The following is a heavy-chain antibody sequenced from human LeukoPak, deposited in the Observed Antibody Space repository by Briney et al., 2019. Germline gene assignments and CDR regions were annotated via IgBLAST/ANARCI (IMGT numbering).Heavy chain of an antibody. CDR1: GFTFSDYY. J-gene: IGHJ4*02. Sequence: NPGGSLRLSCAASGFTFSDYYMSWIRQAPGKGLEWVSYISSSGSTIYYADSVKGRFTISRDNAKNSLYLQMNSLRAEDTAVYYCASADYDYWGGYYFDYWGQGTLVTVSS. CDR2: ISSSGSTI. D-gene: IGHD3-3*01. CDR3: ASADYDYWGGYYFDY. V-gene: IGHV3-11*01.